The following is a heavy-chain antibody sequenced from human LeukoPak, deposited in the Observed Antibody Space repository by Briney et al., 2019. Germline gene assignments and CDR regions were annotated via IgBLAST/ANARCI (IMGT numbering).Heavy chain of an antibody. Sequence: PGGSLRLSCAASGFTFSSYSMNWVRQAPGKGLEWVSSISSSSSYIYYADSVKGRFTISRDNAKNSLYLQMNSLKTEDTAVYYCARVNSRDGNNYDFWGQGTLVTVSS. CDR3: ARVNSRDGNNYDF. CDR1: GFTFSSYS. J-gene: IGHJ4*02. D-gene: IGHD5-24*01. CDR2: ISSSSSYI. V-gene: IGHV3-21*04.